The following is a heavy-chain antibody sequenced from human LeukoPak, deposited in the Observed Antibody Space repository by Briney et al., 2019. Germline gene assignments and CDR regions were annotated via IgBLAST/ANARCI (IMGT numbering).Heavy chain of an antibody. Sequence: SVKVSCKASGGTFSSYAISWVRQAPGQGLEWMGGIIPIFGTANYAQKFQGRVTITADESTSTAYVELSSLRAEDTAVYYCARAPGYSGYDYLFDYWGQGTLVTVSS. J-gene: IGHJ4*02. CDR2: IIPIFGTA. CDR1: GGTFSSYA. V-gene: IGHV1-69*13. D-gene: IGHD5-12*01. CDR3: ARAPGYSGYDYLFDY.